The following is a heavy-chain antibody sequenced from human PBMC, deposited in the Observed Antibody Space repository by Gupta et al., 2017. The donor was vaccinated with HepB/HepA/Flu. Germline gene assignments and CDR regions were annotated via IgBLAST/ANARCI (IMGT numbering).Heavy chain of an antibody. CDR2: ISYDGSSK. D-gene: IGHD3-3*01. CDR1: GFSFSTYT. CDR3: ARSYYDFWYGYPKDALDI. Sequence: QVQLVESGGGVVQPGRSLRLSCAASGFSFSTYTMHWLRPAPGKGPESVAVISYDGSSKYYADPVKGRFTIYRDNPKNTLSLEMNSLRVEDTAVYYCARSYYDFWYGYPKDALDIWGQGTVVTVSS. J-gene: IGHJ3*02. V-gene: IGHV3-30*04.